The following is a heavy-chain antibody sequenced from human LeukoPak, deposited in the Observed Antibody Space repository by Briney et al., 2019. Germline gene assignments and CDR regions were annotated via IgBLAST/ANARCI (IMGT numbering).Heavy chain of an antibody. Sequence: ESSETLSLTCTVSGGSISRGDYYWSWIRQPPGKGLEWIGYIYYSGSTYYNPSLKSRVTISVDTSKNQFSLKLSSVTAADTAVYYCASLDSSGYYFLDYWGQGTLVTVSS. CDR1: GGSISRGDYY. J-gene: IGHJ4*02. D-gene: IGHD3-22*01. CDR3: ASLDSSGYYFLDY. CDR2: IYYSGST. V-gene: IGHV4-30-4*08.